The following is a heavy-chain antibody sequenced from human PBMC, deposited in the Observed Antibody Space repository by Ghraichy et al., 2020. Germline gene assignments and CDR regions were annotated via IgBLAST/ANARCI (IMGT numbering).Heavy chain of an antibody. J-gene: IGHJ4*02. CDR1: GGSLSGHY. Sequence: SETLSLTCSVSGGSLSGHYWSWIRQPPGKRLEWIGYVFFSGTTNYNPSLKSRVTISVDTSRNHFSLKLSSVTAADTAVYYCAGGRLQPDYWGQGTLVTVSS. V-gene: IGHV4-59*11. D-gene: IGHD6-25*01. CDR3: AGGRLQPDY. CDR2: VFFSGTT.